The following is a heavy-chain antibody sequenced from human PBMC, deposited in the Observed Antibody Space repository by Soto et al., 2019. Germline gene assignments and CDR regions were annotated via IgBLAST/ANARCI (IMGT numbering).Heavy chain of an antibody. CDR1: GFILSDCA. CDR3: ARDLSWGSNWYYYMDV. Sequence: EVQLVESGGGLVQPGGSLRLSCATSGFILSDCAMNWVRQAPGKGLEWVSYISSSSSVIDYADSVKGLFTVSRDNARNSLYLQMNSLIAEDTAVYYCARDLSWGSNWYYYMDVWGKGTTVTVSS. V-gene: IGHV3-48*01. D-gene: IGHD7-27*01. J-gene: IGHJ6*03. CDR2: ISSSSSVI.